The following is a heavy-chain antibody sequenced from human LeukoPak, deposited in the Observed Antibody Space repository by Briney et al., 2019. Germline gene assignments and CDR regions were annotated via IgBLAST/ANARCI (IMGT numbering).Heavy chain of an antibody. Sequence: SETLSLTCAVSGGSFSGYSWNWIRQSPGKGLEWIGEINQSGSTKYNPSLKSRVTISIDTSKSQFSMRLNSGTAADTALYYCARCDSGGWFFDSWGQGALVTVSS. CDR3: ARCDSGGWFFDS. D-gene: IGHD6-19*01. CDR2: INQSGST. V-gene: IGHV4-34*01. CDR1: GGSFSGYS. J-gene: IGHJ5*01.